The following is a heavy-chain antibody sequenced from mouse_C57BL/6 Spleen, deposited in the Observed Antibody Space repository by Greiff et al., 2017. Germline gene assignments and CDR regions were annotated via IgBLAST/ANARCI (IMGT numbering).Heavy chain of an antibody. J-gene: IGHJ4*01. D-gene: IGHD1-1*01. V-gene: IGHV5-9-1*02. Sequence: EVQLVESGEGLVKPGGSLKLSCAASGFTFSSYAMSWVRQTPEKRLEWVAYISSGGDYIYYADTVKGRFTISRDNARNTLYLQMSSLKSEDTAMYYCTREGYYGSSDRMDYWGQGTSVTVSA. CDR1: GFTFSSYA. CDR2: ISSGGDYI. CDR3: TREGYYGSSDRMDY.